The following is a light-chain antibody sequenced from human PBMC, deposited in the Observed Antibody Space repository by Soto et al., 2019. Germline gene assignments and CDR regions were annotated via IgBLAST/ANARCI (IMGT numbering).Light chain of an antibody. J-gene: IGLJ1*01. CDR3: AAWDGSLNAYV. V-gene: IGLV1-44*01. CDR2: SNS. CDR1: SSNLGSET. Sequence: QSVLPQPPSASGTPGQRVTISCSGSSSNLGSETVTWYQQLPGTAPKVHIYSNSQRPSGVPDRFSGSKSSTSVSLAISGLXXXXXXXYYCAAWDGSLNAYVFGTGTTLTV.